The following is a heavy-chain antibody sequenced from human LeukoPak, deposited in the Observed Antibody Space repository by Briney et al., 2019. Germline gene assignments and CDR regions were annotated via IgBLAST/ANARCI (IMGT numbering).Heavy chain of an antibody. CDR3: AREKGLGYYDSSGYWGIGD. J-gene: IGHJ4*02. V-gene: IGHV4-39*07. D-gene: IGHD3-22*01. CDR1: GGSISSSSYY. Sequence: SETLSLTCTVSGGSISSSSYYWGWIRQPPGKGLEWIGSIYYSGSTYYNPSLKSRVTISVDTPKNQFSLKLSSVTAADTAVYYCAREKGLGYYDSSGYWGIGDWGQGTLVTVSS. CDR2: IYYSGST.